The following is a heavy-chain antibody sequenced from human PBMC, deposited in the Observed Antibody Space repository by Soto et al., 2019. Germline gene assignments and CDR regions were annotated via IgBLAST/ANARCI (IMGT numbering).Heavy chain of an antibody. Sequence: PGGSLRLSCAASGFTFSSYAMSWVRQAPGKGLEWVSAISGSGGSTYYADSVKGRFTTSRDNSKNTLYLQMNSLRAEDTAVYYCAKAFVGATGSFDYWGQGTLVTVSS. V-gene: IGHV3-23*01. CDR2: ISGSGGST. CDR3: AKAFVGATGSFDY. J-gene: IGHJ4*02. CDR1: GFTFSSYA. D-gene: IGHD1-26*01.